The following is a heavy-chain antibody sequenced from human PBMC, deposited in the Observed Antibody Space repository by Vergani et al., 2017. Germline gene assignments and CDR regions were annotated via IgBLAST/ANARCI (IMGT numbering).Heavy chain of an antibody. CDR1: GFTFSDYY. J-gene: IGHJ4*02. CDR3: ARSRGCSGGSCYKYYFDY. Sequence: QVQLVESGGGLVKPGGSLRLSCAASGFTFSDYYMSWIRQAPGKGLEWVSYISSSSSYTNYADSVKGRFTISRDNAKNSLYLQMNSLRAEDTAVYYCARSRGCSGGSCYKYYFDYWGQGTLVTVSS. V-gene: IGHV3-11*05. D-gene: IGHD2-15*01. CDR2: ISSSSSYT.